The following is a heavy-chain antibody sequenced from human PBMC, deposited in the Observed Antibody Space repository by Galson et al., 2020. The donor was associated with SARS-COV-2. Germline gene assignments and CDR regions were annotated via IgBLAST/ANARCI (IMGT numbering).Heavy chain of an antibody. CDR3: AREGYYDSSGYYRHDAFDI. J-gene: IGHJ3*02. Sequence: SETLSLTCTVSGGSITSYYWSWIRQPPGKGLEWIGYIYYTGNTNYNPSLKSRVTISVDTSKNQLSLKLSSVTAADTAVYYCAREGYYDSSGYYRHDAFDIWCQGTKVTVSS. CDR2: IYYTGNT. D-gene: IGHD3-22*01. V-gene: IGHV4-59*01. CDR1: GGSITSYY.